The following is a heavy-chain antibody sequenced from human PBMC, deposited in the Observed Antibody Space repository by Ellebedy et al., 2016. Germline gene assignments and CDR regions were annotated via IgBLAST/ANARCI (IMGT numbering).Heavy chain of an antibody. CDR2: ISYSGST. D-gene: IGHD3-16*01. V-gene: IGHV4-59*12. J-gene: IGHJ5*02. CDR3: ARSYYDYVWGSSRGLDP. Sequence: SETLSLTXTVSGGSISSYYWSWIWQPPGKGLEWIGYISYSGSTYYNPSLKSRVTISVDTSKNQFSLKLSSVTAADTAIYYCARSYYDYVWGSSRGLDPWGQGTLVTVSS. CDR1: GGSISSYY.